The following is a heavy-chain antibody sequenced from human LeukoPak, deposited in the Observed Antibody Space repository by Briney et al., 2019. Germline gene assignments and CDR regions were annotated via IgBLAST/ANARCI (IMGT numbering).Heavy chain of an antibody. CDR2: ISGDGGTT. Sequence: GGSLRLSCAASGFTFSTHAMAWVRQAPGKGLDWVSAISGDGGTTYYADSVRGRFTISRDNSKNTLYLQMNSLRAEDTAVYYCANQYPGWGQGTLVTVSS. CDR1: GFTFSTHA. D-gene: IGHD4-11*01. V-gene: IGHV3-23*01. J-gene: IGHJ4*02. CDR3: ANQYPG.